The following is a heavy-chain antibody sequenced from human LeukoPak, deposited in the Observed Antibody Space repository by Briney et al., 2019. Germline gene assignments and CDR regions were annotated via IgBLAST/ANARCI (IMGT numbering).Heavy chain of an antibody. V-gene: IGHV4-34*01. J-gene: IGHJ5*02. CDR3: ARAISGSYSWFDP. D-gene: IGHD1-26*01. CDR2: IKHSGSS. Sequence: SETLSLTCAVYGGSFSGYYWSWIRQPPGKGLEWIGEIKHSGSSNYNPSLKSRVTISLDTSKNQFSLKLSSVTAADTAVYYCARAISGSYSWFDPWGQGTLVTVSS. CDR1: GGSFSGYY.